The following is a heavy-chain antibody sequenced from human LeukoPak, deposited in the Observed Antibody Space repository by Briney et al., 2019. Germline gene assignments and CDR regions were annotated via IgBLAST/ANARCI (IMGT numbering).Heavy chain of an antibody. CDR2: ISSSGSTI. D-gene: IGHD5-18*01. CDR3: AAGDFGYSYGRPDY. J-gene: IGHJ4*02. Sequence: GGSLRLSCAASGFTFSSYEMNWVRRAPGKGLEWVSYISSSGSTIYYADSVKGLFTISRDNAKNSLYLQMNSLRAEDTAVYFCAAGDFGYSYGRPDYWGQGTLVTVSS. CDR1: GFTFSSYE. V-gene: IGHV3-48*03.